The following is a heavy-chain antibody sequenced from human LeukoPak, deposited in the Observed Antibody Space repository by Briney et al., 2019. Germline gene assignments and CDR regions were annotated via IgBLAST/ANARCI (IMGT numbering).Heavy chain of an antibody. V-gene: IGHV3-15*01. D-gene: IGHD3-22*01. Sequence: GGSLRLSCAASGLIFSNAWMSWVRQAPGEGLEWVGRIKGKSDGGTTDLAAPVKGRFTISRDDSRNTVYLQMNSLKSEDTAVYYCTTDPFNYYDNDDYFNSWGQGTLVTVSS. J-gene: IGHJ4*02. CDR1: GLIFSNAW. CDR2: IKGKSDGGTT. CDR3: TTDPFNYYDNDDYFNS.